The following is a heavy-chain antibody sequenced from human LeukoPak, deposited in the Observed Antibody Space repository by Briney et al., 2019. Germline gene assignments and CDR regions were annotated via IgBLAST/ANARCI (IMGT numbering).Heavy chain of an antibody. J-gene: IGHJ6*04. CDR3: ARSDGSRWNYYYYGIDV. CDR2: ISAYNGNI. CDR1: GYPFTSYG. D-gene: IGHD6-13*01. V-gene: IGHV1-18*04. Sequence: ASVKVSCKASGYPFTSYGINWVRQAPGQGLEWMGWISAYNGNINYAQKLQGRVTMTTDTSTSTAYMELRSLRSGDTAVYYCARSDGSRWNYYYYGIDVWGKGTTVTVSS.